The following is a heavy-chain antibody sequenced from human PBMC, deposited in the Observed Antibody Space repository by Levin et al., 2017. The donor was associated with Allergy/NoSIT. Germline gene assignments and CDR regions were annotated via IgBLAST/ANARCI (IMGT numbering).Heavy chain of an antibody. V-gene: IGHV3-21*01. Sequence: GGSLRLFCSASGFTFNIYTMNWVRQAPGKGLEWISFISTNSAYIFYADSVRGRFTISRDNAKGSLYLQMNNLRADDSGVYYCARGPEVWGQGTPVTVSS. CDR1: GFTFNIYT. J-gene: IGHJ4*02. CDR3: ARGPEV. CDR2: ISTNSAYI.